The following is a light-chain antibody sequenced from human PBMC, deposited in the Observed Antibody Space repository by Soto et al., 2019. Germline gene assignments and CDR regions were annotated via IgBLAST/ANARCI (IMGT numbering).Light chain of an antibody. J-gene: IGLJ2*01. CDR1: SSNIGNNY. Sequence: QSVLTQPPSVSAAPGQKVTISCSGSSSNIGNNYVSWYQQLPGTAPKLLIYDNNKRPSGIPDRFSGSKSGTSATLGITGLQTGDEADYYCGTLDSSLSGGGVFGGGTKLTVL. V-gene: IGLV1-51*01. CDR2: DNN. CDR3: GTLDSSLSGGGV.